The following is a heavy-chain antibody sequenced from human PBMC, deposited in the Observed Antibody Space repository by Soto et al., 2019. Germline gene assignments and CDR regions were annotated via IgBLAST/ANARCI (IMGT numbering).Heavy chain of an antibody. CDR2: IYYSGST. Sequence: PSETLSVTCTVSGGSISRYYWSWIRQPPGKGLEWIGYIYYSGSTNYNPSLKSRVTISVDTSKNQFSLKLSSVTAADTAVYYCARDGYCSGGSCYRDAFDIWGQGTMVTVSS. CDR3: ARDGYCSGGSCYRDAFDI. CDR1: GGSISRYY. D-gene: IGHD2-15*01. J-gene: IGHJ3*02. V-gene: IGHV4-59*01.